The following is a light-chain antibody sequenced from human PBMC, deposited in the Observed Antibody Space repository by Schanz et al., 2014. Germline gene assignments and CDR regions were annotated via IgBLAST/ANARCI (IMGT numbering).Light chain of an antibody. CDR1: ESARTL. Sequence: EIVLTQSPATLSLSPGERATLSCRASESARTLLAWYQQKPGQAPRLLIYDASHRATGIAARFSGSGSGTDFNLTISSLEPEDFAVYYCQQYNTWPPTLTFGQGTRVEIK. V-gene: IGKV3-11*01. CDR2: DAS. J-gene: IGKJ1*01. CDR3: QQYNTWPPTLT.